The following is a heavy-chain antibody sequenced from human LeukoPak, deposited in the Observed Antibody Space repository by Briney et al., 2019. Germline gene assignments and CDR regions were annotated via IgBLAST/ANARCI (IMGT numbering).Heavy chain of an antibody. V-gene: IGHV4-34*01. CDR1: GVSFGRYS. J-gene: IGHJ4*02. CDR2: INFSGYT. D-gene: IGHD2-2*01. CDR3: ARVGSTPAKFDH. Sequence: SETLSLTCAVSGVSFGRYSWTWIRQSPGKGLECIGEINFSGYTKYNPSLKSRVTMPVDTSKNQFSLKLASVTAADTAIYFCARVGSTPAKFDHWGQGTLVTVSS.